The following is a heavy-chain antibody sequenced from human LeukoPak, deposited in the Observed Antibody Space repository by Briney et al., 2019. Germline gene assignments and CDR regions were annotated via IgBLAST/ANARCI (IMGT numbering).Heavy chain of an antibody. J-gene: IGHJ4*02. CDR2: ISYDGSDK. CDR1: GFTFSSYG. V-gene: IGHV3-30*18. D-gene: IGHD6-13*01. CDR3: AKDSYSKGDF. Sequence: GGSLRLSCAASGFTFSSYGMHWVRQAPGKGLEWVTLISYDGSDKYYADSVKGRFTISRDSSKNTLYLQMNSLRAEDTAVYYCAKDSYSKGDFWGQGVLVTVSS.